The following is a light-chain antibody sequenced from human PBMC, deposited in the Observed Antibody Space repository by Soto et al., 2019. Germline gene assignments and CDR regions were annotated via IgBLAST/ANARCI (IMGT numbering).Light chain of an antibody. CDR2: AAS. CDR3: QQYNNWPGT. CDR1: QGIRKD. V-gene: IGKV1-6*01. Sequence: IQMPQSPSSLSASVGDRVTISCLASQGIRKDLGWYQQKPGKAPKLLIYAASSLQSGVPSRFSGSGSGTEFTLTISSLQSEDFAVYYCQQYNNWPGTFGQGTKVDIK. J-gene: IGKJ1*01.